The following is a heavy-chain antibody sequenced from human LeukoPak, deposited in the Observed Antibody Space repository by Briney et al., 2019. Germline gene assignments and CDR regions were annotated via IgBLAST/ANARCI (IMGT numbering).Heavy chain of an antibody. CDR2: ISSSSKTI. D-gene: IGHD3-22*01. V-gene: IGHV3-48*01. CDR3: ADSSITYYYMDG. CDR1: GFTFSSYS. J-gene: IGHJ6*03. Sequence: GGSLRLSCAASGFTFSSYSMNWVRQAPGKGLEWVSYISSSSKTIKFADSVKGRFTISRDNAKNSLFLQMNSLRAEDTGVYYCADSSITYYYMDGWGKGTTVTVSS.